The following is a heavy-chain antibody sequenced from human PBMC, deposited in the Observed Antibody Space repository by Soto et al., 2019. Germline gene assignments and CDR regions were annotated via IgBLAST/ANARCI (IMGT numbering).Heavy chain of an antibody. CDR2: INSDGSST. CDR1: GFTFSSYW. Sequence: PGGSLRLSCAASGFTFSSYWMHWVRQAPGKGLVWVSRINSDGSSTSYADSVKGRFTISRDNAKNTLYLQMNSLRAEDTAVYYCTRAMSSGSYFDYWGQGTLVTVSS. V-gene: IGHV3-74*01. CDR3: TRAMSSGSYFDY. J-gene: IGHJ4*02. D-gene: IGHD1-26*01.